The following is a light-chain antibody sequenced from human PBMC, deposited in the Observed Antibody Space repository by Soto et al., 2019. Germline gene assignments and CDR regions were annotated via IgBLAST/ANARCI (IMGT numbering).Light chain of an antibody. CDR3: QQYYGSLYN. CDR2: DAS. V-gene: IGKV1-5*01. CDR1: QSINSW. Sequence: DIQMTQSPSTLSASVGDRVTITCRASQSINSWLAWYQQKPGKAPKVLIYDASSLESGVPSRFSGSGSGTEFTLTISGLQPDDFATYYFQQYYGSLYNFGQGTKREI. J-gene: IGKJ2*01.